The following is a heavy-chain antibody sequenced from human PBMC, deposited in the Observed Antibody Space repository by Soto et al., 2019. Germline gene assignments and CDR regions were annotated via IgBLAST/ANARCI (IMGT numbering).Heavy chain of an antibody. V-gene: IGHV1-69*12. Sequence: QVQLVQSGAEVKKPGSSVKVSCKASGGTFSSYAISWVRQATGQGLEWMGGIIPIFGTANYAQKFQGRVTITADESTSTAYMELSSPRSEDTAVYYCARTDIVLVPAAMNYYYYGMDVWGQGTTVTVSS. D-gene: IGHD2-2*01. CDR1: GGTFSSYA. CDR3: ARTDIVLVPAAMNYYYYGMDV. CDR2: IIPIFGTA. J-gene: IGHJ6*02.